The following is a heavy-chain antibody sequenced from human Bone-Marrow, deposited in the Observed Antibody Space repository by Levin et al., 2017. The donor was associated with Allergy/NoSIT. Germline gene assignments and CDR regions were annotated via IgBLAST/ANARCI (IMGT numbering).Heavy chain of an antibody. CDR2: IYSGGES. D-gene: IGHD3-10*02. CDR3: ARNVPVTDLGY. CDR1: GVTVSNNY. V-gene: IGHV3-53*01. Sequence: GGSLRLSCAASGVTVSNNYMAWVRQAPGRGLEWVSLIYSGGESRYADSVRGRFTISRDSSTNTVYLEMKSLRAEDMAIYYCARNVPVTDLGYWGRGTLVTVSS. J-gene: IGHJ4*02.